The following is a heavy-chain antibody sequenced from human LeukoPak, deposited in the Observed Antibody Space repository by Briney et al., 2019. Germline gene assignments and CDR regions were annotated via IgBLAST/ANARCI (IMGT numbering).Heavy chain of an antibody. CDR2: INPSNSGT. D-gene: IGHD3-10*01. J-gene: IGHJ4*02. CDR1: GYTFTSYG. CDR3: ATEDGVN. Sequence: ASVKVSCKASGYTFTSYGISWVRQAPGQGLEWMGRINPSNSGTNYAQKFQGRVTVTRDTSISTAYMELSRLRSDDTAVYYCATEDGVNWGQGTLVTVSS. V-gene: IGHV1-2*06.